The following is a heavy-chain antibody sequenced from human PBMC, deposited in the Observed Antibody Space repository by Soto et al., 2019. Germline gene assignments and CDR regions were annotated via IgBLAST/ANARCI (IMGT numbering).Heavy chain of an antibody. D-gene: IGHD6-6*01. CDR1: GYTFTSYY. J-gene: IGHJ6*02. CDR3: ARAHSPPIAARRSFYYYYGMDV. V-gene: IGHV1-46*01. Sequence: ASVKVSCKASGYTFTSYYMHWVRQAPGQGLEWMGIINPSGGSTSYAQKFQGRVTMTRDTSTSTVYMELSSLRSEDTAVYYCARAHSPPIAARRSFYYYYGMDVWGQGTTVTVSS. CDR2: INPSGGST.